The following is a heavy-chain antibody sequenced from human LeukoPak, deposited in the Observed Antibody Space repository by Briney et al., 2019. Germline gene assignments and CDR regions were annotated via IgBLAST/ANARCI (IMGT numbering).Heavy chain of an antibody. CDR3: AREMATRSEYFQH. CDR2: INPNSGGT. D-gene: IGHD5-24*01. Sequence: ASVKVSCKAPGYTFTGYYMHWVRQAPGQGLEWMGWINPNSGGTNYAQKFQGRVTMTRDTSISTAYMELSRLRSDDTAVYYCAREMATRSEYFQHWGQGTLVTVSS. V-gene: IGHV1-2*02. J-gene: IGHJ1*01. CDR1: GYTFTGYY.